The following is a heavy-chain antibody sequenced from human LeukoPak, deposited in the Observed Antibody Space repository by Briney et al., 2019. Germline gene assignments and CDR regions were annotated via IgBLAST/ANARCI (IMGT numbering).Heavy chain of an antibody. D-gene: IGHD3-10*02. CDR3: ARHPLKPYVSDWFDP. V-gene: IGHV4-39*01. CDR2: IYYSGNT. J-gene: IGHJ5*02. Sequence: SETLSLTCTVSGGSVSSSSFYWGWIRPPPGKGLEWIGSIYYSGNTYYNPSLKSRVTVSLDTSTNQFSLKLSSVTAPDTAVYYCARHPLKPYVSDWFDPWGQGTLVTVSS. CDR1: GGSVSSSSFY.